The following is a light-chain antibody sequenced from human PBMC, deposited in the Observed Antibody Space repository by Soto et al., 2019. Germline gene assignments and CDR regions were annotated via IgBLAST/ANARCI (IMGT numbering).Light chain of an antibody. CDR2: KAS. J-gene: IGKJ2*01. V-gene: IGKV1-5*03. Sequence: DIQMTQSPSIMSASVGDRVTITCRASQSISSWLAWYQQKPGKAPKLLIYKASSLESGVPSRFSGSGSGTEFTLTISSLQPDDFATYYCQQYNSYPYTFGQGTKVDI. CDR1: QSISSW. CDR3: QQYNSYPYT.